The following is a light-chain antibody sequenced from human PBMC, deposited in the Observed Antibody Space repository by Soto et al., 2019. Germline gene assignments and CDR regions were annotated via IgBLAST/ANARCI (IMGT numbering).Light chain of an antibody. J-gene: IGLJ1*01. CDR3: VSYTSSTTYV. CDR1: SSDVGGSNF. V-gene: IGLV2-14*03. CDR2: DVA. Sequence: QSALTQPASVSDSPGQSITISCTGTSSDVGGSNFVSWYQQHPGKPPKLIIYDVANRPSGVSNRFSGSKSGSTASLIISRLQTDDEADYYCVSYTSSTTYVFGTGTKGTVL.